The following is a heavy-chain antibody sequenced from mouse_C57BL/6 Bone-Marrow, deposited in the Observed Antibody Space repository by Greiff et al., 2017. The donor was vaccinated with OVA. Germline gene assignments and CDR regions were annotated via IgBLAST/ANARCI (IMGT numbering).Heavy chain of an antibody. CDR3: AREGGSSYPYAMDY. D-gene: IGHD1-1*01. CDR2: ISDGGSYT. CDR1: GFTFSSYA. Sequence: EVQRVESGGGLVKPGGSLKLSCAASGFTFSSYAMSWVRQTPEKRLEWVATISDGGSYTSYPDNVKGRFTISRDNANNNLYLQMSHLKSEDTAMYYCAREGGSSYPYAMDYWGQGTSVTVSS. V-gene: IGHV5-4*01. J-gene: IGHJ4*01.